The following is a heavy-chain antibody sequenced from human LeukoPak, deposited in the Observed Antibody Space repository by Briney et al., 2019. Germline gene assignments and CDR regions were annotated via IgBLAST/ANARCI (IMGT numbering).Heavy chain of an antibody. CDR2: IYPGDSDT. D-gene: IGHD6-6*01. V-gene: IGHV5-51*01. Sequence: GESLKISCXGSGYSFTSYWIGWVRQMAGKGLEWMGIIYPGDSDTRYSPSSQGQVTISADKSISTAYLQWSSLKASDTAMYYCARPGRIAARDYWGQGTLVTVSS. CDR3: ARPGRIAARDY. CDR1: GYSFTSYW. J-gene: IGHJ4*02.